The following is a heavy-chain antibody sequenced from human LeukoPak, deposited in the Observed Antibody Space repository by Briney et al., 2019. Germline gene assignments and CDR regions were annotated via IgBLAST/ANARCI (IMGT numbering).Heavy chain of an antibody. CDR1: GFTFSSYE. J-gene: IGHJ4*02. D-gene: IGHD4-17*01. V-gene: IGHV3-48*03. CDR3: ARIRTVPPDY. CDR2: ISSSGSTI. Sequence: GGSLGLSCAASGFTFSSYEMNWVRQAPGKGLEWVSYISSSGSTIYYADSVKGRFTISRDNAKNSLYLQMNSLRAEDTAVYYCARIRTVPPDYWGQGTLVTVSS.